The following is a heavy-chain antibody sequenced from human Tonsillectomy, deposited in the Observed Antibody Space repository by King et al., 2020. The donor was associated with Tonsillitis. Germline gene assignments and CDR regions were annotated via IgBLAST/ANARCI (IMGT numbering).Heavy chain of an antibody. Sequence: TLKESGPALVKPPETLTLTCTFSGFSLSTSEMRVSWVRQPPGKALEWLADIDGDDDKFYRTSLKTRLTISKDTSENQVVLTMTNMDPVDTATYYCAREKVGATPQDAVEIWGQGTMVSVSS. D-gene: IGHD1-26*01. CDR1: GFSLSTSEMR. CDR2: IDGDDDK. V-gene: IGHV2-70*04. CDR3: AREKVGATPQDAVEI. J-gene: IGHJ3*02.